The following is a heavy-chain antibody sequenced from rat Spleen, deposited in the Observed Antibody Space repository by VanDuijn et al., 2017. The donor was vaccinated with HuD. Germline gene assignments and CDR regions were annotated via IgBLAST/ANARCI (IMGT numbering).Heavy chain of an antibody. V-gene: IGHV5-27*01. CDR1: GFTFSNYY. CDR2: ISTGGGST. Sequence: EVQLVESDGGLVQPGRSLKLSCAASGFTFSNYYMAWVRQAPTKGLEWVAYISTGGGSTYYPDSVKGRFTISRENAKSTLYLQMNGLKSEDSATYYCTREGYDGTSSGFDYWGQGVMVTVSS. CDR3: TREGYDGTSSGFDY. D-gene: IGHD1-12*02. J-gene: IGHJ2*01.